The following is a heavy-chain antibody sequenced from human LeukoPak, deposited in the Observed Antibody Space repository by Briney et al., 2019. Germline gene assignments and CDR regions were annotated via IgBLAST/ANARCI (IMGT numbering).Heavy chain of an antibody. CDR2: ISRSGSSI. J-gene: IGHJ4*02. Sequence: PGGSLRLSCAASGFTFSDYYMSWIRQAPGKGLEWLSYISRSGSSIHYADSVKGRFTISRDNATNSLYLQMNSLRAEDTAVYYCARDFRDRSMPIDFWGQGTLVTVSS. D-gene: IGHD2/OR15-2a*01. CDR1: GFTFSDYY. V-gene: IGHV3-11*01. CDR3: ARDFRDRSMPIDF.